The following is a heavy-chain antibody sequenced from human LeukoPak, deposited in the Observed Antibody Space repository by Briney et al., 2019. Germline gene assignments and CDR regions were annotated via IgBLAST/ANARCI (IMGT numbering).Heavy chain of an antibody. Sequence: NPSETLSLACTVSGGSISSYYWSWIRQPPGKGLEWIGYIYYSGSTNYNPSLKSRVTISVDTSKNQFSLKLSSVTAADTAVYYCARTYYDFWSGYPPYYMDVWGKGTTVTVSS. J-gene: IGHJ6*03. V-gene: IGHV4-59*01. D-gene: IGHD3-3*01. CDR3: ARTYYDFWSGYPPYYMDV. CDR1: GGSISSYY. CDR2: IYYSGST.